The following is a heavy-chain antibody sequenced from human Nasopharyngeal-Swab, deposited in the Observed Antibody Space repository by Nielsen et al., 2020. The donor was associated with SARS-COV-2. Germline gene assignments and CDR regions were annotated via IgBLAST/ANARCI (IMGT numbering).Heavy chain of an antibody. J-gene: IGHJ4*02. CDR3: ASGSMIAFGGITGKFDY. CDR1: GYTLSNFG. D-gene: IGHD3-16*01. V-gene: IGHV1-2*02. Sequence: ASVKVSCKASGYTLSNFGISWVRQAPGQGLEWLGWIDPNNGATKYAQTFQGRISVTRDTSFSTAYMELSGLRSDDTAVYYCASGSMIAFGGITGKFDYWGQGTLVIVSP. CDR2: IDPNNGAT.